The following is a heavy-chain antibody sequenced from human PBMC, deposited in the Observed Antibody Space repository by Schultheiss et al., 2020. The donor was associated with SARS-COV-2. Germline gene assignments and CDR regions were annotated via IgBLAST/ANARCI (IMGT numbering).Heavy chain of an antibody. D-gene: IGHD6-19*01. CDR3: ARLSGLASYFDY. J-gene: IGHJ4*02. Sequence: WVRQAPGKGLEWIGEINHSGSTNYNPSLKSRVTISVDTSKNQFSLTLTTVTAADTAVYYCARLSGLASYFDYWGQGTLVTVSS. V-gene: IGHV4-34*01. CDR2: INHSGST.